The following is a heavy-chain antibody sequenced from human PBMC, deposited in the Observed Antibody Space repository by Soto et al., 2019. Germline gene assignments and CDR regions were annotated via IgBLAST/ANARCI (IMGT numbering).Heavy chain of an antibody. V-gene: IGHV1-69*02. Sequence: SVKISCKAFGGTFSSYTFSWVRQAPGQGLEWMGRIIPMLGIANYAQKFQGRVTITRDTSASTAYMELSSLRSEDTAVYYCARSDGPLGDYWGQGTLVTVSS. CDR3: ARSDGPLGDY. CDR2: IIPMLGIA. CDR1: GGTFSSYT. D-gene: IGHD4-17*01. J-gene: IGHJ4*02.